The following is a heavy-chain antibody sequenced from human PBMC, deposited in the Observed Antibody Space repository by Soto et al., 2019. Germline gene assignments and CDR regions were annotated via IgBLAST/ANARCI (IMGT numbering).Heavy chain of an antibody. CDR2: TYTSGST. CDR1: AGPITIAP. Sequence: VALSPTGTVSAGPITIAPSSSLLHPAGEGLEWIGRTYTSGSTNYNPSLKSRVTMSVDTSKNQFSLKLSSVTAADTAVYYCARERSAYCGGDCYANWFDPWGQGTLVTVS. V-gene: IGHV4-4*07. D-gene: IGHD2-21*02. CDR3: ARERSAYCGGDCYANWFDP. J-gene: IGHJ5*02.